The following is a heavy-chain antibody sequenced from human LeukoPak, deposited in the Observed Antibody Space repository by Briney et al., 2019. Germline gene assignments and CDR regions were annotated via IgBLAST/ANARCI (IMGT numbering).Heavy chain of an antibody. D-gene: IGHD1-26*01. CDR2: ISGSGGST. V-gene: IGHV3-23*01. CDR1: GFTFSSYG. J-gene: IGHJ4*02. CDR3: AREEWELLRHYYFDY. Sequence: GGSLRLSCAASGFTFSSYGMSWVRQAPGKGLEWVSAISGSGGSTYYADSVKGRFTISRDNSKNTLYLQMNSLRAEDTAVYYCAREEWELLRHYYFDYWGQGTLVTVSS.